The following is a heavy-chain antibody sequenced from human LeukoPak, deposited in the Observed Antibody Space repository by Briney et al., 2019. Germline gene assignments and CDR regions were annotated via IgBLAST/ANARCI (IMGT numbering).Heavy chain of an antibody. CDR2: ISYDGSNK. V-gene: IGHV3-30-3*01. CDR3: ARDRERWLQTFDY. Sequence: AGRSLRFSCAASGFTFSSYAMHWVRQAPGKGLEWVAVISYDGSNKYYADSVKGRFTISRDNSKNTLYLQMNSLRAEDTAVYYCARDRERWLQTFDYWGQGTLVTVSS. CDR1: GFTFSSYA. J-gene: IGHJ4*02. D-gene: IGHD5-24*01.